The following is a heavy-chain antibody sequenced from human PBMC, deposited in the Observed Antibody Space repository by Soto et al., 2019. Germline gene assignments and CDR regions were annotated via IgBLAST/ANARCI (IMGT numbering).Heavy chain of an antibody. Sequence: GGSLRLSCAVSGFTFSSYGMHWVRQAPGKGLEWVAVISYDGSNKYYADSVKGRFTISRDNSKNTLYLQMNSLRAEDTAVYYCAKGARLRLGEAFDYWGQGTLVTVSS. CDR3: AKGARLRLGEAFDY. J-gene: IGHJ4*02. CDR2: ISYDGSNK. D-gene: IGHD3-16*01. CDR1: GFTFSSYG. V-gene: IGHV3-30*18.